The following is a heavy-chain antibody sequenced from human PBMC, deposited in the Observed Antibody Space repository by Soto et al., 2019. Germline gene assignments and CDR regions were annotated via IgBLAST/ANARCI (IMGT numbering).Heavy chain of an antibody. CDR1: GFTFSSYA. Sequence: PGGSLRLCCAASGFTFSSYAMHWVRQAPGKGLEWVTVISYDGSNKYYADSVKGRFTISRDNSKNTLYLQMNSLRAEDTAVYYCARDPLWGTAMVLWYFDLWGRGTLVTVSS. V-gene: IGHV3-30-3*01. CDR2: ISYDGSNK. J-gene: IGHJ2*01. CDR3: ARDPLWGTAMVLWYFDL. D-gene: IGHD5-18*01.